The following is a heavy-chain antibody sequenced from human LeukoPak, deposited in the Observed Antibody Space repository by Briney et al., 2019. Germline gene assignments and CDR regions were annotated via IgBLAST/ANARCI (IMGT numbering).Heavy chain of an antibody. CDR2: INHSGST. Sequence: SETLSLTCAVYGGSFSGYYWSWIRQPPGKGLEWIGEINHSGSTNYNPSLKSRVTILVDTSKNQFSLKLSSVTAADTAVYYCASGIAVAGPPSDSWGQGTLVTVSS. CDR3: ASGIAVAGPPSDS. J-gene: IGHJ4*02. D-gene: IGHD6-19*01. V-gene: IGHV4-34*01. CDR1: GGSFSGYY.